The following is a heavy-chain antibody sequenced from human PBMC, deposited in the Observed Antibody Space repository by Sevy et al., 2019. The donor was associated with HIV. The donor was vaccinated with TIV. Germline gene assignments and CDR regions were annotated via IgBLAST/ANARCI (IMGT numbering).Heavy chain of an antibody. V-gene: IGHV3-11*01. CDR3: GRDPASIYYYDAYSMYF. CDR1: GLILSDHY. CDR2: ISRSGFDI. D-gene: IGHD6-25*01. Sequence: GGSLRLSCEASGLILSDHYMNWIRQVPGKGLEWVSYISRSGFDIYYADSVRGRFTISRETAKNLLYLQMDSLRVEDTGVYYCGRDPASIYYYDAYSMYFGGQGTTVSVSS. J-gene: IGHJ6*02.